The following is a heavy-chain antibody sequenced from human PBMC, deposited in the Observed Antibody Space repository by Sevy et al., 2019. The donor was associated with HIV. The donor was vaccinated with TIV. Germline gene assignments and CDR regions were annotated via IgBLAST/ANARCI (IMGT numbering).Heavy chain of an antibody. V-gene: IGHV3-30-3*01. CDR1: GFTFSSYA. CDR2: ISYDGSNK. J-gene: IGHJ4*02. CDR3: ARERRWLRSGFDY. D-gene: IGHD5-12*01. Sequence: GGSLRLSCAASGFTFSSYAMHWVRQAPGKGLEWVPVISYDGSNKYYADSVKGRFTISRDNSKNTLYLQMNSLRAEDTAVYYCARERRWLRSGFDYWGQGTLVTVSS.